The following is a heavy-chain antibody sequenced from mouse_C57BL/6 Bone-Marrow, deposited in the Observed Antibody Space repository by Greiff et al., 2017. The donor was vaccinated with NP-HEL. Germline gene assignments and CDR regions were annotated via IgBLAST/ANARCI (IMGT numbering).Heavy chain of an antibody. CDR3: ARQYDY. CDR1: GYTFTSYW. Sequence: QVQLQRPGAELVRPGTSVKLSCKASGYTFTSYWMHWVKQRPGQGLEWIGVIDPSDSYTNYNQKFKGKATLTVDTSSSTAYMQLSSLTSEDSAVYYCARQYDYWGQGTTLTVSS. CDR2: IDPSDSYT. J-gene: IGHJ2*01. V-gene: IGHV1-59*01.